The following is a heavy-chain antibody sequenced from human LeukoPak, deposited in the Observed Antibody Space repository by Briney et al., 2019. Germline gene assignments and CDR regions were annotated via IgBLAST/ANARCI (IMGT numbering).Heavy chain of an antibody. V-gene: IGHV6-1*01. CDR1: GDSVSSNIAA. J-gene: IGHJ6*04. D-gene: IGHD2-2*01. CDR2: TYYRSKWYN. CDR3: ARDVSYCSSTSCYYYYYYGMDV. Sequence: PSQTLSLTCAISGDSVSSNIAAWNWIRQSPSRGLEWLGRTYYRSKWYNDYAVSVKSRITINPDTSKNQFSLQLNSVTPEDTAVYYCARDVSYCSSTSCYYYYYYGMDVWGKGTTVTVSS.